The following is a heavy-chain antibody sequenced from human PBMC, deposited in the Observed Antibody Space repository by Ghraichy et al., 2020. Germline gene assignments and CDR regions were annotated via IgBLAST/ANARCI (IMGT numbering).Heavy chain of an antibody. CDR2: ISSSSSYI. Sequence: GGSLRLSCAASGFTFSSYSMNWVRQAPGKGLEWVSSISSSSSYIYYADSVKGRFTISRDNAKNSLYLQMNSLRAEDTAVYYCARDVASSGWLHKGYWGQGTLVTVSS. J-gene: IGHJ4*02. CDR3: ARDVASSGWLHKGY. V-gene: IGHV3-21*01. D-gene: IGHD6-19*01. CDR1: GFTFSSYS.